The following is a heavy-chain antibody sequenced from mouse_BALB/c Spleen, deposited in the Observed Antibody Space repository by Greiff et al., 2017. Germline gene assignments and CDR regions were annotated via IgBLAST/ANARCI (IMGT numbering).Heavy chain of an antibody. Sequence: VQLQQSGPGLVQPSQSLSITCTVSGFSLTSYGVHWVRQSPGKGLEWLGVIWSGGSTDYNAAFISGQSISKDNSNSQVFFKMNSLQANDTAIYYCTRNRVYYYGSSYYYALDDWGQGTSVTVSS. J-gene: IGHJ4*01. CDR3: TRNRVYYYGSSYYYALDD. V-gene: IGHV2-2*02. CDR1: GFSLTSYG. CDR2: IWSGGST. D-gene: IGHD1-1*01.